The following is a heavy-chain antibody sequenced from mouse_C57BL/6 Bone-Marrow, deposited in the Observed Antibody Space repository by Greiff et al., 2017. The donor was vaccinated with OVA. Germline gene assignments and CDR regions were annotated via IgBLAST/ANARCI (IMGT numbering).Heavy chain of an antibody. CDR2: IHPNSGST. J-gene: IGHJ1*03. CDR3: ASPSYYGSSHWYFDV. CDR1: GYTFTSYW. V-gene: IGHV1-64*01. D-gene: IGHD1-1*01. Sequence: QVQLQQPGAELVKPGASVKLSCKASGYTFTSYWMHWVKQRPGQGLEWIGMIHPNSGSTNYNEKFKSKATLTVDKSSSTAYMQLSSLTSEDSAVYYCASPSYYGSSHWYFDVWGTGTTVTVSS.